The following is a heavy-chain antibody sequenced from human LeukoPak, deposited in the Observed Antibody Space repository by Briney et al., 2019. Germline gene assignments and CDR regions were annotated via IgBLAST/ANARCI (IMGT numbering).Heavy chain of an antibody. V-gene: IGHV1-18*01. J-gene: IGHJ5*02. CDR3: ARAVLLWFGDPSGFDP. D-gene: IGHD3-10*01. Sequence: ASVKVSCKASGYTFTSYGISWVRQAPGQGLEWMGWISAYNGNTNYAQKLQGRVTMTTDTSTSTAYMELRSLRSDDTAVYYCARAVLLWFGDPSGFDPWGQGTLVTLSS. CDR1: GYTFTSYG. CDR2: ISAYNGNT.